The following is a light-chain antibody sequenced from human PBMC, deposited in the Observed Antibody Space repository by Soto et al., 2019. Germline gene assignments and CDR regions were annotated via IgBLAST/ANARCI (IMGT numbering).Light chain of an antibody. CDR3: QERSNWPPT. CDR2: DAS. J-gene: IGKJ4*01. V-gene: IGKV3-11*01. CDR1: QSVSSY. Sequence: EIVLTQSPATLSLSPGERATLSCRASQSVSSYLACSQQKPGQTPRLLLYDASNKATGIPARFSGSGSGTDFTLTISSLEPEDFAVYYCQERSNWPPTFGGGTKVEIK.